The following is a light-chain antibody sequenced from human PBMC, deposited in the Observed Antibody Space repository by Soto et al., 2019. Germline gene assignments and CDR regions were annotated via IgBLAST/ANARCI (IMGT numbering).Light chain of an antibody. CDR2: AAS. Sequence: SQSPSSVSASLRDRVTITCRASQGISSWLAWYQQKPGKAPKLLIYAASSLQSGVPSRFSGSGSGTNFTLTISSLQPEDFATYYCQQADSLPITFGQGTRLEIK. CDR1: QGISSW. J-gene: IGKJ5*01. CDR3: QQADSLPIT. V-gene: IGKV1D-12*01.